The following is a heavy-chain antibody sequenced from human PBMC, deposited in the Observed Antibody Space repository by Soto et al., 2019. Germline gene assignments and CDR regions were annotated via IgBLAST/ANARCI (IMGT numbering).Heavy chain of an antibody. D-gene: IGHD6-19*01. Sequence: QVHLVQSGAEVKKPGASVTVSCRASGYTFTGYYIHWLRQVPGQGLEWMGWINPNSGGANIAQKFQGWVNMTRDTSKTTTFKELSSLRSNGTAGYYWARDYLDGSASYGLEFWGQGTMVTVAA. CDR2: INPNSGGA. CDR1: GYTFTGYY. CDR3: ARDYLDGSASYGLEF. V-gene: IGHV1-2*04. J-gene: IGHJ3*01.